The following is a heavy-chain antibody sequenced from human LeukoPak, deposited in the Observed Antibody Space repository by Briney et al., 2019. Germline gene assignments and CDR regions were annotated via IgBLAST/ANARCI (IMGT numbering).Heavy chain of an antibody. J-gene: IGHJ4*02. Sequence: ASVTVSCKASGYTFTGYYMHWVRQAPGQGLEWMGWINPNSGGTNYAQKFQGRVTMTRDTSISTAYMELSRLRSDDTAVYYCARINPIVVVPAADPGWGQGTLVTVSS. V-gene: IGHV1-2*02. CDR2: INPNSGGT. CDR3: ARINPIVVVPAADPG. D-gene: IGHD2-2*01. CDR1: GYTFTGYY.